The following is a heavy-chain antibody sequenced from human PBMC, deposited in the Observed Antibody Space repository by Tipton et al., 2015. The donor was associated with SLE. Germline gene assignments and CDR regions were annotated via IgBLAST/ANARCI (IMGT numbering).Heavy chain of an antibody. V-gene: IGHV4-59*11. Sequence: TLSLTCTVSGGSISSHYWSWIRQPPGKGLEWIGYIYYSGSTNYNPSLKSRVTISVDTSKNQFSLKLSSVTAADTAVYYCARWIGDLVPHGFWSGYEDYYYGMDVWGQGTTVTVSS. CDR3: ARWIGDLVPHGFWSGYEDYYYGMDV. J-gene: IGHJ6*02. CDR1: GGSISSHY. D-gene: IGHD3-3*01. CDR2: IYYSGST.